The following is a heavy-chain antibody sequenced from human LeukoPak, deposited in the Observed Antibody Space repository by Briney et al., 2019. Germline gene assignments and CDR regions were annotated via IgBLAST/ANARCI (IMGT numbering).Heavy chain of an antibody. CDR1: GGSISSYF. Sequence: SETLSLTCTVSGGSISSYFWSWIRQPPGKGLEWIGYIYYSGSTNYNPSLKSRVTISVDTSKSQFSLKLSSVTAADTAVYYCARATGEYTSSRPLDYWGQGTLVTVSS. D-gene: IGHD6-6*01. CDR3: ARATGEYTSSRPLDY. J-gene: IGHJ4*02. V-gene: IGHV4-59*01. CDR2: IYYSGST.